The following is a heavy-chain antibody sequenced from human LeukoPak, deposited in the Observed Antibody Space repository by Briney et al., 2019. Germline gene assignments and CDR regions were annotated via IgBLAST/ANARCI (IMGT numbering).Heavy chain of an antibody. CDR3: AREDHSGYQDY. V-gene: IGHV3-21*01. CDR2: ISSSSSYI. Sequence: GGSLRLSCAASGFTFSSYSMNWVRQAPGKGLEWVSSISSSSSYIYYADSAKGRFTISRDNAKNSLYLQMNSLRAEDTAVYYCAREDHSGYQDYWGQGTLVTVSS. D-gene: IGHD5-12*01. J-gene: IGHJ4*02. CDR1: GFTFSSYS.